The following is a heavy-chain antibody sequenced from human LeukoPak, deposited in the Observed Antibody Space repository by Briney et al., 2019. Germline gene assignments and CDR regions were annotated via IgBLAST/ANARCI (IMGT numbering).Heavy chain of an antibody. CDR3: ARSGTYYNNWFDP. CDR1: GGSFSGYY. CDR2: INHSGST. V-gene: IGHV4-34*01. Sequence: SETLSLTCAVYGGSFSGYYWSWIRQPPGKGLEWIGEINHSGSTNYNPSLKSRVTISVDTSKNQFSLKLNSVTAADTAVYYCARSGTYYNNWFDPWGQGTLVTVSS. D-gene: IGHD3-10*01. J-gene: IGHJ5*02.